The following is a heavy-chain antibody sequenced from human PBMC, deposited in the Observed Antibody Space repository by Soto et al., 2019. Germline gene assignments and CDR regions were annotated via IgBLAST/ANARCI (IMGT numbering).Heavy chain of an antibody. CDR3: ARNYYYDSSGYLYYFDY. CDR2: IIPIFGTA. D-gene: IGHD3-22*01. CDR1: GGTFSSYA. V-gene: IGHV1-69*01. J-gene: IGHJ4*02. Sequence: QVQLVQSGAEVKKPGSSVKVSCKASGGTFSSYAISWVRQAPGQGLEWMGGIIPIFGTANYAQKFQGRVKITADESTSTAYMELSSLRSEDTAVYYCARNYYYDSSGYLYYFDYWGQGTLVTVSS.